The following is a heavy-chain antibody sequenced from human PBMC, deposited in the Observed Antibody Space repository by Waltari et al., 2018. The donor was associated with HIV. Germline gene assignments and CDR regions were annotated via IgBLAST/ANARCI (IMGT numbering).Heavy chain of an antibody. D-gene: IGHD3-9*01. J-gene: IGHJ6*02. CDR2: IYHSGGN. Sequence: QVQLQESGPGLVKPSGTLTLTCAVSGDSISSSNWWSWVRQPPGKGLEWIGEIYHSGGNNYNPSLKSRVTISVDKSKNQFSLNLRSVTAADTAVYYCARDPRVAFDFTTAGYYGMDVWGQGATLTVSS. V-gene: IGHV4-4*02. CDR1: GDSISSSNW. CDR3: ARDPRVAFDFTTAGYYGMDV.